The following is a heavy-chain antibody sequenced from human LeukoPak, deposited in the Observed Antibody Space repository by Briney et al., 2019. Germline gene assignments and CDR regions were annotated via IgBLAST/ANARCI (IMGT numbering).Heavy chain of an antibody. J-gene: IGHJ6*02. V-gene: IGHV3-11*01. CDR2: ISSSGSTI. CDR1: GFTFSDYY. CDR3: ARDRRYCSGGSCYSNYYYYYGMDV. Sequence: GGSLRLSCAASGFTFSDYYMSWIRQAPGRGLEWVSYISSSGSTIYYADSVKGRFTISRDNAKNSLYLQMNSLRAEDTAVYYCARDRRYCSGGSCYSNYYYYYGMDVWGQGTTVTVSS. D-gene: IGHD2-15*01.